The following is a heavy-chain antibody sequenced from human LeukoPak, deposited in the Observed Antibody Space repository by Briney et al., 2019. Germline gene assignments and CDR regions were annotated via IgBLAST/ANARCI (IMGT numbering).Heavy chain of an antibody. V-gene: IGHV1-69*04. CDR1: GGTFSSYA. CDR3: ARDKDYYDSSGYYFEDY. D-gene: IGHD3-22*01. Sequence: SVKVSCKASGGTFSSYAISWVRQAPGQGLEWMGRIIPILGIANYAQRFQGRVTITEDKSTSTAYMELSSLRSEDTAVYYCARDKDYYDSSGYYFEDYWGQGTLVTVSS. J-gene: IGHJ4*02. CDR2: IIPILGIA.